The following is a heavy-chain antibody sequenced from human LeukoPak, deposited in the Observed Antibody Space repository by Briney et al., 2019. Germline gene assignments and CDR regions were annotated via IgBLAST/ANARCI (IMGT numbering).Heavy chain of an antibody. V-gene: IGHV1-2*02. CDR1: RYTFTGYY. D-gene: IGHD2-15*01. Sequence: ASVKVSCKASRYTFTGYYMHWVRQAPGQGLQWMGWINPNGGDTNYAQKFQGRVTMTRDTSTSTAYMELSRLRSDDTAVYYCARERPDIVVVVAAHNWFDPWGQGTLVTVSS. CDR3: ARERPDIVVVVAAHNWFDP. CDR2: INPNGGDT. J-gene: IGHJ5*02.